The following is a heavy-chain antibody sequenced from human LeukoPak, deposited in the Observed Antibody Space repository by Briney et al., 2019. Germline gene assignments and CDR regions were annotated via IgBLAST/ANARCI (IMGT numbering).Heavy chain of an antibody. J-gene: IGHJ4*02. V-gene: IGHV3-33*01. CDR3: ARDWIDRSLDY. D-gene: IGHD2-2*03. Sequence: GSLRLSCAASGFTFSDYGIHWVRQAPGKGLEWVAVLSPHGNYEYYADSVQGRFTISRDDSKNTVYLQMNSLRDEDTAVYYCARDWIDRSLDYWGQGTLVTVSS. CDR1: GFTFSDYG. CDR2: LSPHGNYE.